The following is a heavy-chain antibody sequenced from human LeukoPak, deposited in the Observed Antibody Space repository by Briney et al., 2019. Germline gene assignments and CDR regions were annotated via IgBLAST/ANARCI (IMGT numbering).Heavy chain of an antibody. V-gene: IGHV3-74*01. CDR3: ARGRPHGNDY. CDR1: GFTFSSYW. CDR2: IASDGSST. Sequence: GASLRLTCAASGFTFSSYWMNWVRQAPGKGLVWVSRIASDGSSTTYADSVKGRFSISRDNAKNTLYLQMNSLRVEDTAVYYCARGRPHGNDYWGQGTLVTVSS. J-gene: IGHJ4*02. D-gene: IGHD4-23*01.